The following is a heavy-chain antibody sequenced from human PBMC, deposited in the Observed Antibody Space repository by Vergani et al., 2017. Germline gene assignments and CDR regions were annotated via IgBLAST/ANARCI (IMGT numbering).Heavy chain of an antibody. V-gene: IGHV1-69*02. CDR1: GGTFSSYT. D-gene: IGHD3-10*01. CDR3: ARAYYGSGSYQDY. Sequence: QVQLVQSGAEVKKPGSSVKVSCKASGGTFSSYTISWVRQAPGQGLEWMGRIIPILGIANYAQKFQGRVTITADKSTSTAYMELSSLRSEDTALYYCARAYYGSGSYQDYWGQGTLVTVSS. J-gene: IGHJ4*02. CDR2: IIPILGIA.